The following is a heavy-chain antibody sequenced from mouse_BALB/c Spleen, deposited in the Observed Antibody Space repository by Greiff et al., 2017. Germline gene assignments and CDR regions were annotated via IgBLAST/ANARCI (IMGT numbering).Heavy chain of an antibody. J-gene: IGHJ1*01. CDR1: GYSITSGYY. Sequence: EVKLMESGPGLVKPSQSLSLTCSVTGYSITSGYYWNWIRQFPGNKLEWMGYISYDGSNNYNPSLKNRISITRDTSKNQFFLKLNSVTTEDTATYYCAPTATRYRYFDVWGAGTTVTVSS. D-gene: IGHD1-2*01. V-gene: IGHV3-6*02. CDR2: ISYDGSN. CDR3: APTATRYRYFDV.